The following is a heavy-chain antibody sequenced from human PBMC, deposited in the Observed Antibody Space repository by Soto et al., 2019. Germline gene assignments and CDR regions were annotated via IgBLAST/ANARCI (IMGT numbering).Heavy chain of an antibody. D-gene: IGHD3-10*02. CDR1: GFTFINYA. V-gene: IGHV3-23*01. CDR2: ISGGGDAP. Sequence: EVQLLESGGGLVQPGGSLRLSCAGSGFTFINYAMNWVRQAPGKGLEWVSTISGGGDAPFFADSVRGRFTNSRDNSKNTVALQMNNLGVDDRAVYFCARNVPGSTSRPDYWYFDLWGRGTLVTVSS. CDR3: ARNVPGSTSRPDYWYFDL. J-gene: IGHJ2*01.